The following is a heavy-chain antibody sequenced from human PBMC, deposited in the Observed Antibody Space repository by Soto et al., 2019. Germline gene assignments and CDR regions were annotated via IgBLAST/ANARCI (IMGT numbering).Heavy chain of an antibody. J-gene: IGHJ4*02. D-gene: IGHD3-16*01. V-gene: IGHV4-61*01. CDR3: ARRYGGNFDY. CDR1: GGSVSSGSYY. CDR2: VYYTGST. Sequence: PSETLSLTCTVSGGSVSSGSYYWSWIRQPPGKGLEWIGRVYYTGSTNYNPSLKSRVTISVDTSKNQFSLKLSSVTAADTAVYYCARRYGGNFDYWGQGTLVTVSS.